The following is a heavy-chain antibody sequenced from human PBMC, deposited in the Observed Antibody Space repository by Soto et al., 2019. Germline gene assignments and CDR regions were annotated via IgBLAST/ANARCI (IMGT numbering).Heavy chain of an antibody. V-gene: IGHV4-59*01. J-gene: IGHJ6*02. D-gene: IGHD3-10*01. Sequence: SETLSLTCTVSGGSISSYYWSWIRQPPGKGLEWIGYIYYSGSTNYNPSLKSRVTISVDTSKNQFSLKLSSVTAADTAVYYCARXTMVRGVIMSYDYGMDVWGQGTTVTVSS. CDR3: ARXTMVRGVIMSYDYGMDV. CDR1: GGSISSYY. CDR2: IYYSGST.